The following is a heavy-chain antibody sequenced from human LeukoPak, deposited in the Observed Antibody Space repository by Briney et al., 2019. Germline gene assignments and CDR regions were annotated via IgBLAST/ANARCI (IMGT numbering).Heavy chain of an antibody. V-gene: IGHV3-21*01. Sequence: VGSLRLSSVASGFTFSGYSMNWVRQAPGKGLECVSSISSSGSYIYYADSVKGRFTISRDNAKNSLFLQMNSLRAEDTAVYYCARQPRGGYYYYMDVWGKGTTVTVSS. CDR1: GFTFSGYS. CDR2: ISSSGSYI. CDR3: ARQPRGGYYYYMDV. J-gene: IGHJ6*03. D-gene: IGHD3-16*01.